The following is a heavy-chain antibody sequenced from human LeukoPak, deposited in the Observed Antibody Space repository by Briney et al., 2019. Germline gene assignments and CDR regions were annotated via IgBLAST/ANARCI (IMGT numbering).Heavy chain of an antibody. J-gene: IGHJ4*02. CDR2: IHYSGST. V-gene: IGHV4-30-4*01. CDR3: ARHWGGEMATLRGFDY. Sequence: SETLSLTCTVSGGSISSGGYYWSWIRRHPEKGLEWIGYIHYSGSTYYHPSLKSRVSMSVDTSKNQFSLKLSSVTAADTAVYYCARHWGGEMATLRGFDYWGQGTLVTVSS. D-gene: IGHD5-24*01. CDR1: GGSISSGGYY.